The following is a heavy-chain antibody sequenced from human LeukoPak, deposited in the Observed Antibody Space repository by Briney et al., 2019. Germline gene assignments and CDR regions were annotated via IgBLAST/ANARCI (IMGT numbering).Heavy chain of an antibody. D-gene: IGHD3-22*01. CDR1: GGSISSSSYY. J-gene: IGHJ4*02. CDR3: ARLMIGVSGFDY. Sequence: PSETLSLTCTVSGGSISSSSYYWGWIRQPPGKGLEWIGSIYYSGSTYYNPSLKSRVTISVDTSKNQFSLKLSSVTAADTAVYYCARLMIGVSGFDYWGQGTLVTVSP. V-gene: IGHV4-39*01. CDR2: IYYSGST.